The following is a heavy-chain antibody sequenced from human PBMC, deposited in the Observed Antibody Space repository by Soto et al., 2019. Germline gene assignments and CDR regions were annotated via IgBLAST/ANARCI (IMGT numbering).Heavy chain of an antibody. V-gene: IGHV5-51*01. Sequence: PGESLKISCKGSGYSFTSYWIGWVRQMPGKGLEWMGIIYPGDSDTRYSPSFQGQVTISADKSISTAYLQWSSLKASDTAMYYCARLEWLSPPYYYYGMDVWGQGTTVTVSS. CDR2: IYPGDSDT. CDR3: ARLEWLSPPYYYYGMDV. CDR1: GYSFTSYW. J-gene: IGHJ6*02. D-gene: IGHD3-3*01.